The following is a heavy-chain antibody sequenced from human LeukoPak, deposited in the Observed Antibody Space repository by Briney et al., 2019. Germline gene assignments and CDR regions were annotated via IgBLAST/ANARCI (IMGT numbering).Heavy chain of an antibody. D-gene: IGHD2-15*01. J-gene: IGHJ3*02. CDR2: IYYSGST. Sequence: SETLSLTCTVSGGSISSYYWSWIRQPPGKGLEWIGYIYYSGSTNYNPSLKSRVTISVDTSKNHFSLKLSSVTAADTAVYYCAREGGGYCSGGGCYSGASDIWGQGTMVTVSS. CDR1: GGSISSYY. CDR3: AREGGGYCSGGGCYSGASDI. V-gene: IGHV4-59*12.